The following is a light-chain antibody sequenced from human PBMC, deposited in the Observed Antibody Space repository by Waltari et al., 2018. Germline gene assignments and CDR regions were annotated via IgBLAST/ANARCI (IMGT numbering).Light chain of an antibody. CDR2: VGTGGIVG. V-gene: IGLV9-49*01. CDR3: GADHGSGSNFVV. CDR1: SGYSNYK. Sequence: QPVLTQPPSASASLGASVTPTSTLSSGYSNYKVDWYQQRPGKGPRFVMRVGTGGIVGSKGDGIPDRFSVLGSGLNRYLTIKNILEEDESDYHCGADHGSGSNFVVFGGGTKLTVL. J-gene: IGLJ2*01.